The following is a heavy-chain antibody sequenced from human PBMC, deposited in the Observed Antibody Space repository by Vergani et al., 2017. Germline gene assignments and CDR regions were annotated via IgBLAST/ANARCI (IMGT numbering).Heavy chain of an antibody. Sequence: QVQLQESGPGLVKPSQTLSLTCTVSGGSISSGDYYWSWIRQPPGKGLEWIGYIYYSGSTYYNPSLKSRVTISVDTSKNQFSLKLSSVTAADTAVYYCARDLGYYGSGSYFWFDPWGQGTLVTFSS. J-gene: IGHJ5*02. CDR2: IYYSGST. D-gene: IGHD3-10*01. V-gene: IGHV4-30-4*01. CDR3: ARDLGYYGSGSYFWFDP. CDR1: GGSISSGDYY.